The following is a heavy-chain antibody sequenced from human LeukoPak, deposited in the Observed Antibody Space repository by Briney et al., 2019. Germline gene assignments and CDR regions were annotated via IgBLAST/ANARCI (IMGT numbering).Heavy chain of an antibody. CDR2: ISGSGGST. CDR3: AKDKYYYFDY. Sequence: GRSLRLSCAASGFTFSSYAMSWVRQAPGKGLEWVSAISGSGGSTYYADSVKGRFTISRDNSKNTLYLQMNSLGAEDTAVYYCAKDKYYYFDYWGQGTLVTVSS. V-gene: IGHV3-23*01. J-gene: IGHJ4*02. D-gene: IGHD3-10*01. CDR1: GFTFSSYA.